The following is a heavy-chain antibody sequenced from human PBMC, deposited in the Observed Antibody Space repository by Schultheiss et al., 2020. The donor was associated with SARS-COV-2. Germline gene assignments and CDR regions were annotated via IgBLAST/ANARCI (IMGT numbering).Heavy chain of an antibody. CDR3: AREWDVVVPAVYYGMDV. Sequence: SETLSLTCTVSGGSISSYYWSWIRQPPGKGLEWIGYIYYSGSTYYNPSLKSRVTISVDTSKNQFSLKLSSVTAADTAVYYCAREWDVVVPAVYYGMDVWGQGTTVTVSS. CDR2: IYYSGST. CDR1: GGSISSYY. V-gene: IGHV4-59*12. D-gene: IGHD2-2*01. J-gene: IGHJ6*02.